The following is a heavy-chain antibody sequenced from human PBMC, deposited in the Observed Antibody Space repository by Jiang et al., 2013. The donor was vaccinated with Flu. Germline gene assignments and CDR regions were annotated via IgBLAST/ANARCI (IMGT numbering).Heavy chain of an antibody. D-gene: IGHD3-16*02. V-gene: IGHV5-10-1*01. J-gene: IGHJ4*02. CDR3: ARLGTGYDYVWGSYRSLWYFDY. Sequence: KGSGYSFTTLLDQLGAPGCPGKAWSGMGRIDPSDSYTNYSPSFQGHVTISADKSISTAYLQWSSLKASDTAMYYCARLGTGYDYVWGSYRSLWYFDYWGQGTLVTVSS. CDR1: GYSFTTLL. CDR2: IDPSDSYT.